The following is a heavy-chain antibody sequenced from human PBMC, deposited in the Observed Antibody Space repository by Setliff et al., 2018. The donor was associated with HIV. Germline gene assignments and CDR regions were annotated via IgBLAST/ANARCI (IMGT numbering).Heavy chain of an antibody. CDR3: ATSAESGFGIHWGVFNI. D-gene: IGHD3-10*01. V-gene: IGHV4-39*01. CDR1: GGSIRSSTYY. J-gene: IGHJ3*02. CDR2: IYYSGST. Sequence: NPSETLSLTCTVSGGSIRSSTYYWGWIRQPPGKGLEWIGSIYYSGSTYYNPSLKSRVSISVDTSKNQFSLKLRSVTAADTAVYYCATSAESGFGIHWGVFNIWGQGTRVTVSS.